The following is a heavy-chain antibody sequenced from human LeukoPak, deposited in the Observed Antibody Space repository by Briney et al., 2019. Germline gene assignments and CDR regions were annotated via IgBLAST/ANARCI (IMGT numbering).Heavy chain of an antibody. D-gene: IGHD3-22*01. CDR3: ASKWFS. J-gene: IGHJ4*02. CDR1: GFTFSSYE. Sequence: GGSLRLSCAASGFTFSSYEMHWVRQAPGKGLEWVSLISSSATSTYYADSVKGRFTISRDNANNSLYLQMNSLRAEDTAVYYCASKWFSWGRGTLVTVSS. CDR2: ISSSATST. V-gene: IGHV3-48*03.